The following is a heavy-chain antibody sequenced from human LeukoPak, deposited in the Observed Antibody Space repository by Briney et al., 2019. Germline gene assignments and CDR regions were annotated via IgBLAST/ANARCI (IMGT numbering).Heavy chain of an antibody. CDR3: ARQHGSGSYYSRAIDY. D-gene: IGHD3-10*01. V-gene: IGHV5-51*01. Sequence: GESLKISWEASGYSFTTYWIGWVRQMPGKGLEWMGIIYPGDSDTRYSPSFQGQVTISADKSINTAYLQWSSLKASDTAMYYCARQHGSGSYYSRAIDYWGQGTLVTVSS. CDR1: GYSFTTYW. J-gene: IGHJ4*02. CDR2: IYPGDSDT.